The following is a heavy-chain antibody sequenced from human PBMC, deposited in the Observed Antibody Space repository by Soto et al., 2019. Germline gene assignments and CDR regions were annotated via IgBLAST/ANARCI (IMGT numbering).Heavy chain of an antibody. D-gene: IGHD3-10*01. V-gene: IGHV3-11*01. J-gene: IGHJ6*02. CDR3: ARVRFGEWGYAMDV. Sequence: QVQLVESGGGLVKPGGSLRLSCVASGLTFSDCYMNWIRQAPGKGLEWVSYISSSGSSINYAGSVKGRFTISRDNAKNSLYLQMNSLRAEDTAMYYCARVRFGEWGYAMDVWGQGTTVTVPS. CDR1: GLTFSDCY. CDR2: ISSSGSSI.